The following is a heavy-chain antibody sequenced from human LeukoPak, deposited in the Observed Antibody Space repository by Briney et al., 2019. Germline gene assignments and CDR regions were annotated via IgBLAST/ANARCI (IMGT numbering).Heavy chain of an antibody. CDR1: GFTFSNFG. Sequence: PGGSLRLSCTASGFTFSNFGVNWVRQAPGRGLEWVSCMDRHTDIYYANSVRGRFTISRDNAKNSVFLHMNRLTVEDTAVYYCVGDPTTNRFQYFQYWGQGALVTVSS. V-gene: IGHV3-69-1*02. J-gene: IGHJ1*01. D-gene: IGHD1-26*01. CDR3: VGDPTTNRFQYFQY. CDR2: MDRHTDI.